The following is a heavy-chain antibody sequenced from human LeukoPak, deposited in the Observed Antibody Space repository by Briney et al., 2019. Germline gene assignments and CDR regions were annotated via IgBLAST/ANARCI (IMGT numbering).Heavy chain of an antibody. CDR2: FCLGRDT. V-gene: IGHV4-38-2*02. CDR1: GDSVTNDFF. D-gene: IGHD1-14*01. CDR3: ARWASISREPGGFFDH. Sequence: SETLSLTCTVSGDSVTNDFFWGWVRQPPGKELEWIGSFCLGRDTYYRPSLKSRITISVDTSKNQFSLNLNSVTAADTAVYYCARWASISREPGGFFDHWGQGTLVTVSS. J-gene: IGHJ4*02.